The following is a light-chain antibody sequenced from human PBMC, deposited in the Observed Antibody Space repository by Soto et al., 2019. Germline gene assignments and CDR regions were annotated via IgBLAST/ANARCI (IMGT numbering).Light chain of an antibody. Sequence: QSALTQPASVSGSPGQSITISCTGTSSDVGGYNYVSWYQQHPGKAPKLMIYGVTNRPSGVSNRFSGSKSGNTASLTISGLHAADEADYYCSSYTSSTTLSVVFGGGTKLTVL. CDR1: SSDVGGYNY. J-gene: IGLJ2*01. CDR2: GVT. CDR3: SSYTSSTTLSVV. V-gene: IGLV2-14*01.